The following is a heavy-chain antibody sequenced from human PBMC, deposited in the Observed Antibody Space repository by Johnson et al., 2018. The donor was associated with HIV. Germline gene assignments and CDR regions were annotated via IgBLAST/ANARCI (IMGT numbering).Heavy chain of an antibody. CDR2: INWNGGST. D-gene: IGHD2-15*01. CDR1: GFTFDDYG. V-gene: IGHV3-20*04. Sequence: VQLVESGGGVVRPGGSLRLSCAASGFTFDDYGMSWVRQAPGKGLEWVSGINWNGGSTGYADSVKGRFTIFRDNSKNTLYMQMKSLRVEDTAVYYCAKEALRGGEYDAFDIWGQGTMVTVS. J-gene: IGHJ3*02. CDR3: AKEALRGGEYDAFDI.